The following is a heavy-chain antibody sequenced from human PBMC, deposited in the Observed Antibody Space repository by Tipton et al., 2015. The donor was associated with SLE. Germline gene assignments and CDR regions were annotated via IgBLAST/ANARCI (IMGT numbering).Heavy chain of an antibody. Sequence: SLRLSCAASGFTFSSYAMSWVRQAPGKGLEWVSAISGSGGSTYYADSVKGRFTISRDNSKNTLYLQMNSLRAEDTAVYYCASRRITIFGVVTPPHYWGQGTLVTVSS. J-gene: IGHJ4*02. D-gene: IGHD3-3*01. CDR1: GFTFSSYA. V-gene: IGHV3-23*01. CDR3: ASRRITIFGVVTPPHY. CDR2: ISGSGGST.